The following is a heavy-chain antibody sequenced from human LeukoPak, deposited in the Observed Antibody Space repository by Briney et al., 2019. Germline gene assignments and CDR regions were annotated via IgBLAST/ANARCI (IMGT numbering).Heavy chain of an antibody. V-gene: IGHV1-2*02. CDR2: INPNSGGT. CDR1: GYTFTGYY. D-gene: IGHD1-26*01. CDR3: ARDMKQSRARWENLGFDP. Sequence: ASVKVSCKASGYTFTGYYMHWVRQAPGQGLEWMGWINPNSGGTNYAQKFQGRVTMTRDTSISTAYMELSRLRSDDTAVYYCARDMKQSRARWENLGFDPWGQGTLVTVSS. J-gene: IGHJ5*02.